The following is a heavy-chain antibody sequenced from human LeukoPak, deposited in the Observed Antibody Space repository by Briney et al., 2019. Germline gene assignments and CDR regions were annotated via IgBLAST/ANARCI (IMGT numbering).Heavy chain of an antibody. J-gene: IGHJ6*02. V-gene: IGHV4-59*08. CDR1: SGSLSGNA. Sequence: SETLSLTCTVASGSLSGNAWSWIRQTPEKGLEWIGYIYKSGSTKYNPSLKGRVTISPDTSKNQFSLKLRFVAAADTAVYYCARHLADCGGDCCMPNYFYGMDVWGQGTAVTVSS. D-gene: IGHD2-21*02. CDR2: IYKSGST. CDR3: ARHLADCGGDCCMPNYFYGMDV.